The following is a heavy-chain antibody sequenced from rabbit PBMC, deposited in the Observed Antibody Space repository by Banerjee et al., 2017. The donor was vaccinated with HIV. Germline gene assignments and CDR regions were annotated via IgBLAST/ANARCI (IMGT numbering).Heavy chain of an antibody. CDR3: ARAGGGDYGYDVFNL. D-gene: IGHD6-1*01. Sequence: QEQLEESGGDLVKPEGSLTLTCTASGFSFSSSYWICWVRQAPGKGLEWIGCIYAASSGGTTYASWAKGRFTISKTSSTTVTLQMTSLTAADTATHFCARAGGGDYGYDVFNLWGQGTLVTVS. CDR2: IYAASSGGT. J-gene: IGHJ4*01. V-gene: IGHV1S45*01. CDR1: GFSFSSSYW.